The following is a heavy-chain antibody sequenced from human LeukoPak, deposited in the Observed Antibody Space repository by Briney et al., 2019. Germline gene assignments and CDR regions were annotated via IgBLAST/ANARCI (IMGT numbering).Heavy chain of an antibody. CDR2: IYYSGST. CDR3: ARYGDYRWDAFDI. J-gene: IGHJ3*02. Sequence: SETLSLTCTVSGGSISRGGYYWSWIRQHPGKGLEWIGYIYYSGSTYYNPSLKSRVTISVDTSKNQFSLKLSSVTAADTAVYYCARYGDYRWDAFDIWGQGTMVTVSS. V-gene: IGHV4-31*03. D-gene: IGHD4-17*01. CDR1: GGSISRGGYY.